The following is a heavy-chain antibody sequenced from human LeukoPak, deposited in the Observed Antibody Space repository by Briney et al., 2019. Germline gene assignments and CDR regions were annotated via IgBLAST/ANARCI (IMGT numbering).Heavy chain of an antibody. CDR3: ARDRGGKGYDFWSGHYKNYNWSDP. D-gene: IGHD3-3*01. CDR2: ISWNSGSI. V-gene: IGHV3-9*01. J-gene: IGHJ5*02. CDR1: GFTFDDYA. Sequence: GGSLRLSCAASGFTFDDYAMHWVRQAPGKGLEWVSGISWNSGSIGYADSVKGRFTISRDNAKNSLYLQMNSLRAEDTAVYYCARDRGGKGYDFWSGHYKNYNWSDPWGQGTLVTVSS.